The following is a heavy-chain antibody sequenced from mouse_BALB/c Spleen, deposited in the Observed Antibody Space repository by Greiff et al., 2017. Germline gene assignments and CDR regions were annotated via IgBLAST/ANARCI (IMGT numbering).Heavy chain of an antibody. D-gene: IGHD2-2*01. Sequence: VQLKQSGAGLVKPGASVKLSCTASGFNIKDTYMPWVKQRPEQGLEWIGRIDPANGNTKYDPKFQGKATITADTSSNTAYLQLSSLTSEDTAVYYCARSGGYDGGYYFDYWGQGTTLTVSS. CDR2: IDPANGNT. V-gene: IGHV14-3*02. CDR1: GFNIKDTY. CDR3: ARSGGYDGGYYFDY. J-gene: IGHJ2*01.